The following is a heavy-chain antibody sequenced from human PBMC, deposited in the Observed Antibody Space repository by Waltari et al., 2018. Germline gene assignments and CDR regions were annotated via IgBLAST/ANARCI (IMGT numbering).Heavy chain of an antibody. CDR2: IYDSGST. V-gene: IGHV4-59*11. D-gene: IGHD6-13*01. J-gene: IGHJ4*02. Sequence: QVQLQESGPGLVKPSETLSLTCTVSGGSISSHYWSWIRQPPGKGLEWIGYIYDSGSTTYNPSLTSRVTISVDTSKNQFSLKLSSVTAADTAVYYCARVPGNYLDYWGQGTLVTVSS. CDR1: GGSISSHY. CDR3: ARVPGNYLDY.